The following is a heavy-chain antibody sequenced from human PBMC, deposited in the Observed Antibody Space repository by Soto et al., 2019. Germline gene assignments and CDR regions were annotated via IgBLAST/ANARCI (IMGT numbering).Heavy chain of an antibody. V-gene: IGHV4-59*01. CDR1: GGSISGRR. D-gene: IGHD3-22*01. J-gene: IGHJ5*02. CDR2: FCYTGST. CDR3: AKSHYDSSGYYIIDH. Sequence: NPSETLSLTCTVSGGSISGRRWSWVRQSPGKGLEWIGYFCYTGSTNYNPSLKSRVTISVDRSKTQCSLKLTSVTAADTAVYYCAKSHYDSSGYYIIDHWGQGTLVTVSS.